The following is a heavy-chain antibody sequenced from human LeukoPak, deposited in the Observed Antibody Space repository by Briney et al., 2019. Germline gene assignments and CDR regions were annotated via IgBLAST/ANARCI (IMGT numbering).Heavy chain of an antibody. CDR2: IYPGDSDT. J-gene: IGHJ5*02. Sequence: HRESLKISCKGSGYSFTSYWIGWVRQMPGKGLEWMGIIYPGDSDTRYSPSFQGQVTISADKSISTAYLQWSSLKASDTAMYYCARREGDYYGSGSYYEPWGQGTLVTVSS. CDR3: ARREGDYYGSGSYYEP. D-gene: IGHD3-10*01. V-gene: IGHV5-51*01. CDR1: GYSFTSYW.